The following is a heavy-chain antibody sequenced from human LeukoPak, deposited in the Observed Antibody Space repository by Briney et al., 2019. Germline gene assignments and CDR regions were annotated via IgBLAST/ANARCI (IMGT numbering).Heavy chain of an antibody. CDR1: GGSITSGGYS. CDR2: IYHSEST. D-gene: IGHD6-13*01. CDR3: AGGPSAAAV. Sequence: SETLSLTCVVSGGSITSGGYSWSWIRQPPGKVLEWIGYIYHSESTYYNPSLKSRVTISVDRSRTQFSLRLSSVTAADTAVYYCAGGPSAAAVWGQGTLVTVSS. J-gene: IGHJ4*02. V-gene: IGHV4-30-2*01.